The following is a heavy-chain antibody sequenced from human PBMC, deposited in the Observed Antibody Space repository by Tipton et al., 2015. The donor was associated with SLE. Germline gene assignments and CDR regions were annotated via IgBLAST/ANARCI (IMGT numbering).Heavy chain of an antibody. J-gene: IGHJ6*02. CDR2: IYYSGNT. V-gene: IGHV4-61*08. Sequence: TLSLTCSVSGGSISSGDYYWSWIRQPPGKGLEWIGYIYYSGNTNYNPSLKSRVTISIDTSKNQFSLKLSSVTAADTAVYYCARDRRADVWGQGTTVTVSS. CDR3: ARDRRADV. CDR1: GGSISSGDYY.